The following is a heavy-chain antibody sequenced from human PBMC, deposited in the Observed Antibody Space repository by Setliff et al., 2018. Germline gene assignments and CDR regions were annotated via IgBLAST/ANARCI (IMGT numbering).Heavy chain of an antibody. Sequence: SVKVSCKASGGTFSSYAISWVRQAPGQGLEWMGGIIPILGIANYAQKFQGRVTITADKSTSTAYMELSSLRSEDTAVYHCAVAVVPAATGYGMDVWGQGTTVTVSS. CDR3: AVAVVPAATGYGMDV. J-gene: IGHJ6*02. V-gene: IGHV1-69*10. D-gene: IGHD2-2*01. CDR2: IIPILGIA. CDR1: GGTFSSYA.